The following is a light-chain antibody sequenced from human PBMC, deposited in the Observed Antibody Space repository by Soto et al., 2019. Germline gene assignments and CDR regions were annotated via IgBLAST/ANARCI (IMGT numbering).Light chain of an antibody. CDR1: QSVRSH. CDR3: QQYYSTWT. CDR2: GAS. V-gene: IGKV3-15*01. J-gene: IGKJ1*01. Sequence: EIVLMQSPATLSVSPGEGVTLSCRASQSVRSHLAWYQQKPGQPPMLLIYGASTRATGIPARFSGSGSETDFTLTISSLQAEDVAVYYCQQYYSTWTFGQGTKVDIK.